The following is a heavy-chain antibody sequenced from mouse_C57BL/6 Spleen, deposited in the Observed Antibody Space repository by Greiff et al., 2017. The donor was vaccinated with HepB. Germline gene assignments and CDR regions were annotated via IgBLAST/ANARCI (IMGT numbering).Heavy chain of an antibody. D-gene: IGHD1-1*02. V-gene: IGHV1-81*01. CDR2: IYPRSGNT. CDR1: GYTFTSYG. CDR3: ATHDGDSSMDY. J-gene: IGHJ4*01. Sequence: VQLQQSGAELARPGASVKLSCKASGYTFTSYGISWVKQRAGQGLEWIGEIYPRSGNTYYNEKFKGKATLTADKSSSTAYMELRSLTSEDSAVYFCATHDGDSSMDYWGQGTSVTVSS.